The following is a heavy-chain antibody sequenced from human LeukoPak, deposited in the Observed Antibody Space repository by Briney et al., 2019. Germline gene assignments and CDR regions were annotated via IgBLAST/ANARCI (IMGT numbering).Heavy chain of an antibody. CDR3: AKDPSFSYYTPFDY. Sequence: PGGSLRLSCAASGFTFSSYAMSWVRQAPGKGLEWVSAISGSGGSTYYADSVKGRSTISRDNSKNTLYLKMNSLRAEDTAVYYCAKDPSFSYYTPFDYWGQGTLVTISS. CDR2: ISGSGGST. J-gene: IGHJ4*02. V-gene: IGHV3-23*01. D-gene: IGHD3-22*01. CDR1: GFTFSSYA.